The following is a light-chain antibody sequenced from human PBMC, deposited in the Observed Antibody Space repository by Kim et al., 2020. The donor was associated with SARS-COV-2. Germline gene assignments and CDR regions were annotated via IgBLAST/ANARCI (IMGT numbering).Light chain of an antibody. Sequence: ASVGDRVTITCRASQSISSYLNWYQQKPGNAPKLLIYAASSLQSGVPSRFSGSGSGTDFTLTISSLQPEDFATYYCQQSYSTPETFGQGTKVDIK. CDR3: QQSYSTPET. CDR2: AAS. CDR1: QSISSY. J-gene: IGKJ1*01. V-gene: IGKV1-39*01.